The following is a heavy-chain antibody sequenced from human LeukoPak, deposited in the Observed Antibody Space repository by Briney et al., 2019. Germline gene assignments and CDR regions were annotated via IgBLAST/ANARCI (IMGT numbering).Heavy chain of an antibody. D-gene: IGHD1-26*01. CDR3: AKGGELLRAFDY. CDR1: GFTFSSYA. CDR2: ISGSGGST. J-gene: IGHJ4*02. Sequence: GGSLRLSCAASGFTFSSYAMSWVRQAPGKGLEWVSAISGSGGSTYHADSVKGRFTISRDNSKNTLYLQMNSLRAEDTAVYYCAKGGELLRAFDYWGQGTLVTVSS. V-gene: IGHV3-23*01.